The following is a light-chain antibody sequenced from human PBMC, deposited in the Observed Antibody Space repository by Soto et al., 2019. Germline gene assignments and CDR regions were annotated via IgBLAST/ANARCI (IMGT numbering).Light chain of an antibody. CDR1: QSISSW. J-gene: IGKJ1*01. V-gene: IGKV1-5*03. CDR2: KAS. Sequence: DIQMTQSPSILSASVGGRVTITCRASQSISSWLAWYQQKPRKAPKLLIYKASSLQSGVPSRFSGSGSGTEFTLTISSLQPDDFATYYCQHYNSYSEAFGQGTKVDIK. CDR3: QHYNSYSEA.